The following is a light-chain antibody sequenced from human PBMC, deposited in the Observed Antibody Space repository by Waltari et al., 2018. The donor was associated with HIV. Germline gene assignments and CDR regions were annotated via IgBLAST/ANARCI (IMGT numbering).Light chain of an antibody. V-gene: IGKV1-27*01. CDR1: RDINKD. CDR2: GAS. Sequence: VGDRVTITCRASRDINKDLAWYQQRPGEVPKLLIYGASTLRSGVPSRFRGSGSGTDFTLTINGLQPEDVASYYCQNYDSAPVAFGQGTRLEI. CDR3: QNYDSAPVA. J-gene: IGKJ5*01.